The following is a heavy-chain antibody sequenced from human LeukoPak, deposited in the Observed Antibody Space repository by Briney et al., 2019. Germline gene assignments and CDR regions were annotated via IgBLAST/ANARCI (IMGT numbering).Heavy chain of an antibody. CDR1: GSTFSSYE. V-gene: IGHV3-48*03. D-gene: IGHD2-8*01. J-gene: IGHJ4*02. Sequence: PGRSLRLSCAASGSTFSSYEMNWVRQAPGKGLEWVSYISSSGSTIYYADSVKGRFTISRDNAKNSLYLQMNSLRAEDTAVYYCARELINFDYWGQGTLVTVSS. CDR2: ISSSGSTI. CDR3: ARELINFDY.